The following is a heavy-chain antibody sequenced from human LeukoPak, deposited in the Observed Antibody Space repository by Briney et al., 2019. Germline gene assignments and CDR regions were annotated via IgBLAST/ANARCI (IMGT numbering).Heavy chain of an antibody. D-gene: IGHD6-6*01. J-gene: IGHJ6*03. V-gene: IGHV4-4*07. CDR3: ARSIVARPNYYYYLDV. CDR1: GASITNYY. CDR2: IYTSGCT. Sequence: SETLSLTCTVSGASITNYYWNWIRQPAGRGLEWIGRIYTSGCTNYNPSLKTRVTMSVDTSKNHFSLKLNSVTAADTAVFYCARSIVARPNYYYYLDVWGKGITVTVSS.